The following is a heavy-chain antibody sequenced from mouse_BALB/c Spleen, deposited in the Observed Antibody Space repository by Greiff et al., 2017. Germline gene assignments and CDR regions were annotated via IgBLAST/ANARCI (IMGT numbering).Heavy chain of an antibody. CDR2: IDPANGNT. CDR3: ARVGYFDY. V-gene: IGHV14-3*02. Sequence: EVMLVESGAELVKPGASVKLSCTASGFNIKDTYMHWVKQRPEQGLEWIGRIDPANGNTKYDPKFQGKATITADTSSNTAYLQLSSLTSEDTAVYYCARVGYFDYWGQGTTLTVSS. J-gene: IGHJ2*01. CDR1: GFNIKDTY.